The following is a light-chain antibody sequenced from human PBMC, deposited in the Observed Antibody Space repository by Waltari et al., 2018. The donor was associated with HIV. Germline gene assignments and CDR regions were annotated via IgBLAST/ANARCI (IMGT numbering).Light chain of an antibody. CDR3: AAWDDSLNGVV. V-gene: IGLV1-44*01. Sequence: QSVLTQPPSAPGTPGQRVTISCSGSTRNIGSNNVHWYQKLPGTAPKPLIYSNNQCPSGVPDRFAGAMSGTSASLAISGLQSEDEADYYCAAWDDSLNGVVFGGGTKLTVL. CDR2: SNN. J-gene: IGLJ2*01. CDR1: TRNIGSNN.